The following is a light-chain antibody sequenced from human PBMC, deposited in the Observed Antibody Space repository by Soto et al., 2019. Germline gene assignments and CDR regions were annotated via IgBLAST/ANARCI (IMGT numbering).Light chain of an antibody. Sequence: QSALTQPPSVSGSPGQSITISCTGTSSDVGGYNYVSWYQQHPGKAPKLMIYDVSNRPSGVSNRFSGSNSGNTASLTISGLQAEDEADYYCSSYTSSSTPVFGGGTKLTVL. CDR1: SSDVGGYNY. CDR3: SSYTSSSTPV. CDR2: DVS. V-gene: IGLV2-14*01. J-gene: IGLJ2*01.